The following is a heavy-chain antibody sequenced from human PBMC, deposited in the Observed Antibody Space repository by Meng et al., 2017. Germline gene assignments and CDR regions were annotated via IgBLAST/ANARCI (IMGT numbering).Heavy chain of an antibody. CDR3: ARDPHYYDSSGQDY. D-gene: IGHD3-22*01. CDR2: IGGNSGGT. CDR1: GFTFSSYV. Sequence: GESLKISCAASGFTFSSYVMSWVRLAPGRGLEWVSGIGGNSGGTYYADSVKGRFTISRDNSKNTLYLQMDSLKAEDTAVYYCARDPHYYDSSGQDYWGQGTLVTGYS. J-gene: IGHJ4*02. V-gene: IGHV3-23*01.